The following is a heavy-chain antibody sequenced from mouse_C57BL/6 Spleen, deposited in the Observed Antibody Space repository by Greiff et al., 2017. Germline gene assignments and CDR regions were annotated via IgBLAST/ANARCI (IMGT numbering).Heavy chain of an antibody. J-gene: IGHJ2*01. CDR3: TSYDGYYDFDY. Sequence: EVKLVESGGGLVQPGGSMKLSCAASGFTFSDAWMDWVRQSPEKGLEWVAEIRNKANNHATYYAESVKGRFTISRDDSKSSVYLQMNSLRAEDTGIYYCTSYDGYYDFDYWGQGTTLTVSS. D-gene: IGHD2-3*01. CDR1: GFTFSDAW. V-gene: IGHV6-6*01. CDR2: IRNKANNHAT.